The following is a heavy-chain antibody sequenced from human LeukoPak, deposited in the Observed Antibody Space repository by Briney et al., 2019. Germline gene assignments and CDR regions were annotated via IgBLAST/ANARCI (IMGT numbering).Heavy chain of an antibody. CDR3: ARDQVGATAQPFDY. CDR1: GFTVSSNY. D-gene: IGHD1-26*01. V-gene: IGHV3-53*01. CDR2: IYSGGST. Sequence: GGSLRLSCAASGFTVSSNYMSWVRQAPGKGLEWVSVIYSGGSTYYADSVKGRFTISRDNSKNTLYLQMNSLRAEDTAVYYCARDQVGATAQPFDYWGQGTLVTVSS. J-gene: IGHJ4*02.